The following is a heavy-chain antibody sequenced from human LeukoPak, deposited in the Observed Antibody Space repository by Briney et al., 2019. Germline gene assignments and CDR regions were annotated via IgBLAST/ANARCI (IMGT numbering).Heavy chain of an antibody. D-gene: IGHD4-17*01. CDR1: GYSISSGYY. CDR2: IYHSGNT. J-gene: IGHJ2*01. CDR3: ARPKYGDAAYFAL. V-gene: IGHV4-38-2*01. Sequence: SETLSLTXAVSGYSISSGYYWVWIRHPPGKGLEWIGSIYHSGNTYYNPSLKSRVTISVDTSKNQFFLKVTSVTAADAAVYYCARPKYGDAAYFALWGRGALVTVSS.